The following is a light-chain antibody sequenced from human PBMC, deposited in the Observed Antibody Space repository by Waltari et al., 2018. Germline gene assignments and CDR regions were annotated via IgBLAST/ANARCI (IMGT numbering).Light chain of an antibody. CDR1: QDIGGY. Sequence: DIQLTQSPSSLAASVGDRVTLTCRASQDIGGYLNRYQQQPGKAPKLLIYKTSILKTGVPSRFSGGSSRIDYTLTITNLQPEDIATYYCQYYDNLPMFTFGPGTKVEIK. CDR3: QYYDNLPMFT. J-gene: IGKJ2*01. CDR2: KTS. V-gene: IGKV1-33*01.